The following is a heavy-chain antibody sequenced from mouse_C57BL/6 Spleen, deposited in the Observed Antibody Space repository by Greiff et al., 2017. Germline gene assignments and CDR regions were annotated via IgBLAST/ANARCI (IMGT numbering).Heavy chain of an antibody. J-gene: IGHJ3*01. D-gene: IGHD2-1*01. CDR3: TSGKEGSD. V-gene: IGHV1-5*01. Sequence: EVKLVESGTVLARPGASVKMSCKTSGYTFTSYWMHWVKQRPGQGLEWIGAIYPGNSDTSYNQKFKGKAKLTAGTSASTAYMELSSLTNEDSAVYYCTSGKEGSDWGQGTLVTVSA. CDR1: GYTFTSYW. CDR2: IYPGNSDT.